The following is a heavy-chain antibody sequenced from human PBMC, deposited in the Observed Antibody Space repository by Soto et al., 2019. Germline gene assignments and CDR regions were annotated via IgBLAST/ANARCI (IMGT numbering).Heavy chain of an antibody. CDR3: PRARSEGVVVIG. D-gene: IGHD2-21*01. CDR2: INPSGGST. J-gene: IGHJ4*02. Sequence: QVQLVQSGAEVKKPGASVKVSCKASGYTFTSYYMHWVRQAPGQGLEWMGIINPSGGSTSYAQKFQGRATMTRDQSTSTVYMDLSSLRSEDTAVYYCPRARSEGVVVIGWGQGTLLTVSS. CDR1: GYTFTSYY. V-gene: IGHV1-46*03.